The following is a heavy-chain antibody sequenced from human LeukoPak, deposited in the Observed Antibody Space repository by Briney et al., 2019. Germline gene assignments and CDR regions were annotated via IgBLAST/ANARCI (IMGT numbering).Heavy chain of an antibody. D-gene: IGHD3-10*01. CDR1: GFTFSSYS. CDR2: ISSSSSYI. CDR3: ARGEVLLWFGELRSAVG. J-gene: IGHJ4*02. V-gene: IGHV3-21*01. Sequence: GGSLRLSCAASGFTFSSYSMNWVRQAPGKGLEWVSSISSSSSYIYYADSVKGRFTISRDNAKNSLYLQMNSLRAEDTAVYYCARGEVLLWFGELRSAVGWGQGTLVTVSS.